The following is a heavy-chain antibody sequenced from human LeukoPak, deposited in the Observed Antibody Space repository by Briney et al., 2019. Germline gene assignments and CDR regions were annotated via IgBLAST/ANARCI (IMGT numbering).Heavy chain of an antibody. CDR3: VKGALRGYSAPGAFDI. CDR1: GFTFYSYA. J-gene: IGHJ3*02. D-gene: IGHD5-18*01. CDR2: ISTTGGTT. V-gene: IGHV3-23*01. Sequence: GGSLRLSCAASGFTFYSYAMTWVRQAPGKGLEWVSTISTTGGTTYYAGSVKGRFTISRDDSKNTLYLRMKSLRAEDTAIYYCVKGALRGYSAPGAFDIWGQGTMVTVSS.